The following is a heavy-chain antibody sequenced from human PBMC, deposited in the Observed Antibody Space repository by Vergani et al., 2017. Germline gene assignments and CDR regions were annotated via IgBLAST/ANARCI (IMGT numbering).Heavy chain of an antibody. D-gene: IGHD1-26*01. V-gene: IGHV4-4*07. J-gene: IGHJ3*02. Sequence: QVQLQESGPGLVKPSETLSLTCTVSGGSISSYYWSWIRQPAGKGLEWIGRIYTSGSTTYNPSLKSRVTMSVETSKNQFFLKLRAVTAADAAVYYCAREGSGSYYDAFDIWGQGTMVTVSS. CDR1: GGSISSYY. CDR2: IYTSGST. CDR3: AREGSGSYYDAFDI.